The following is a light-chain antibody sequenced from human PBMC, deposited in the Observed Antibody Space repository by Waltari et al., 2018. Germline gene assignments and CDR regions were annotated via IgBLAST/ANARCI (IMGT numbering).Light chain of an antibody. CDR3: QQTNSLLALT. J-gene: IGKJ4*01. CDR1: QDIGTW. V-gene: IGKV1-12*01. CDR2: AAS. Sequence: DLQMTQSPSSVSASLGDRVTITCRASQDIGTWLAWYQQKPGTVPNLLIYAASNLQSGVPSRFSGSGSGTDFTLTITSLQPEDFATYYCQQTNSLLALTFGGGTKVEMK.